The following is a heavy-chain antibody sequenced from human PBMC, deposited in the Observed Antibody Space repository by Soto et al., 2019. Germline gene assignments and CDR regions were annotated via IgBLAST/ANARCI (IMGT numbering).Heavy chain of an antibody. CDR3: ARHSPDFDWLSQFDY. V-gene: IGHV4-59*08. D-gene: IGHD3-9*01. Sequence: PSETLSLTRTVSGGSISSYYWSWIRQTPGKGLEWIGYIFYFGSTNYNPSLKSRVTLSIDTSKNQLSLKLSSVTAADTAVYYCARHSPDFDWLSQFDYWGQGTLVTVSS. CDR2: IFYFGST. J-gene: IGHJ4*02. CDR1: GGSISSYY.